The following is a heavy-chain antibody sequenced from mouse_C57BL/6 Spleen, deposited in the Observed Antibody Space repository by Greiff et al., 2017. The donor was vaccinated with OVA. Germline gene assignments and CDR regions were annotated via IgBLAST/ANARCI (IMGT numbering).Heavy chain of an antibody. CDR3: ARKAHSNYAGWFAY. Sequence: QVQLKESGAELVKPGASVKLSCKASGYTFTSYWMHWVKQRPGQGLEWIGMIHPNSGSTNYNEKFKSKATLTVDKSSSTAYMQLSSLTSEDSAVYYCARKAHSNYAGWFAYWGQGTLVTVSA. J-gene: IGHJ3*01. CDR2: IHPNSGST. D-gene: IGHD2-5*01. V-gene: IGHV1-64*01. CDR1: GYTFTSYW.